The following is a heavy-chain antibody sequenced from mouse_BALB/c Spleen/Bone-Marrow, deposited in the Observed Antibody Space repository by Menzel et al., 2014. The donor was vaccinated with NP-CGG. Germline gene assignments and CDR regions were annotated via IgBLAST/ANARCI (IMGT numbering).Heavy chain of an antibody. V-gene: IGHV1-26*01. CDR2: ANPNNGGT. CDR1: GFSFTGHY. D-gene: IGHD1-1*01. CDR3: ARSPFYYGSSLNYAMDY. J-gene: IGHJ4*01. Sequence: EVKLMESGPDLVKPGASVKISCKASGFSFTGHYMHWVKQSHGKSLEWFGRANPNNGGTSYNQKFKGKAILTVDKSSSTAYMELRSLTSEDSAVYYCARSPFYYGSSLNYAMDYWGPGTSVTVSS.